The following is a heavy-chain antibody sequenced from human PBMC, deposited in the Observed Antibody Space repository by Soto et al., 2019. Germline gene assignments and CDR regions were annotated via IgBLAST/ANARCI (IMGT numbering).Heavy chain of an antibody. CDR3: AKVLTAYRSGSLPDAGNI. D-gene: IGHD6-19*01. J-gene: IGHJ3*02. CDR2: ISGSAGTT. Sequence: GGSLRLSCAASGFNFSNYAMSWVRQAPGKGLEGVSAISGSAGTTSYAASVRGRVTISRDNSKNTLYLQMNSLRAEDTTIYYCAKVLTAYRSGSLPDAGNIWGQGTMVTV. CDR1: GFNFSNYA. V-gene: IGHV3-23*01.